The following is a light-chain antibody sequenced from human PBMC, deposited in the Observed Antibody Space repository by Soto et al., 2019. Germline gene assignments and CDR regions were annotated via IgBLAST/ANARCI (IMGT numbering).Light chain of an antibody. V-gene: IGKV3-20*01. J-gene: IGKJ4*01. Sequence: IVMTQSPGTLSVSPGERATLSCRASQNIGNKVGWYQQKPGRAPRLLIYGASSRATGIPDRFSGSGSGTDFTLTISRLEPEDFAVYYCQQYGSSPPITFGGGTKVDIK. CDR3: QQYGSSPPIT. CDR2: GAS. CDR1: QNIGNK.